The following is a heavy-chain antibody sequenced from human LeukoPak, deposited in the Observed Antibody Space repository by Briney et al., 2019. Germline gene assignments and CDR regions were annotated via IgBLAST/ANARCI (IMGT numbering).Heavy chain of an antibody. CDR2: IYTSGTT. J-gene: IGHJ6*03. CDR1: GGSISSYY. CDR3: ARPYCSSTSCHDYYYYMDV. Sequence: PSETLSLTCTVSGGSISSYYWSWIRQPAGKGLEWIGRIYTSGTTHYNPSLKSRVTMSVDTSKNQFSLKLSSVTAADTAVYYCARPYCSSTSCHDYYYYMDVWGKGTTVTVSS. V-gene: IGHV4-4*07. D-gene: IGHD2-2*01.